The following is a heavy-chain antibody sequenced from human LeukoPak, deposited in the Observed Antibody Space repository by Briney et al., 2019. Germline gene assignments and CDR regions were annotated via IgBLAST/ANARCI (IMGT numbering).Heavy chain of an antibody. CDR3: AKDCSSYSSSWYYFDY. V-gene: IGHV3-30*02. Sequence: PGGSLRLSCAASGFTFSSYGMHWVRQAPGKGLEWVAFIRYDGSNKYYADSVKGRFTISRDNSKNTLYLQMNSLRAEDTAVYYCAKDCSSYSSSWYYFDYWGQGTLVTVSS. J-gene: IGHJ4*02. CDR2: IRYDGSNK. D-gene: IGHD6-13*01. CDR1: GFTFSSYG.